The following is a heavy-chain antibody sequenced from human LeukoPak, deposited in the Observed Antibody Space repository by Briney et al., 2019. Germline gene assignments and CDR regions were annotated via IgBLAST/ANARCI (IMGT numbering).Heavy chain of an antibody. Sequence: GGSLRLSCAASGFTSDDYAMHWVRQAPGKGLEWVSLISGDGGSTYYADSVKGRFTISRDNSKNSLYLQMNSLRTEDTALYYCAKVLGQWLARGYFQHWGQGTLVTVSS. V-gene: IGHV3-43*02. D-gene: IGHD6-19*01. CDR1: GFTSDDYA. CDR3: AKVLGQWLARGYFQH. J-gene: IGHJ1*01. CDR2: ISGDGGST.